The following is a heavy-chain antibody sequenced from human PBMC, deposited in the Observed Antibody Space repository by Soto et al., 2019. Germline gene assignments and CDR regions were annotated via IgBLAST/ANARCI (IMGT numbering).Heavy chain of an antibody. Sequence: QVQLQQWGAGLLKPSETLSLTCAVNGGSFTGYYWSWVRQHPGKGLELIGEFSDGGSTNYSPSLRSRVTILADTSKKQFSLKVTSGTAADTDLYYCARGQDGVVATHWYQGSLVTVSS. CDR2: FSDGGST. V-gene: IGHV4-34*01. D-gene: IGHD2-15*01. CDR1: GGSFTGYY. CDR3: ARGQDGVVATH. J-gene: IGHJ4*02.